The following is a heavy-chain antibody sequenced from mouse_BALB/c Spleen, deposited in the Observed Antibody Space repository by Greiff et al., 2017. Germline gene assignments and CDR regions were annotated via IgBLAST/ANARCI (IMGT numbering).Heavy chain of an antibody. Sequence: EVQLVESGPGLVKPSQSLSLSCTVTGYSITSYYVWNWIRQFPGNNLEWMGYISYSGSTSYNPSLKSRISITRDTSKNQFFLQLNSVTTEDTATYYCGRRYDYDGFAYWGQGTLVTVSA. V-gene: IGHV3-2*02. CDR1: GYSITSYYV. D-gene: IGHD2-4*01. CDR3: GRRYDYDGFAY. CDR2: ISYSGST. J-gene: IGHJ3*01.